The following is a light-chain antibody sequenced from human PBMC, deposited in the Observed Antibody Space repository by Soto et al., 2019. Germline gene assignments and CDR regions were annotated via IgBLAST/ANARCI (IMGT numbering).Light chain of an antibody. V-gene: IGKV4-1*01. Sequence: DIVMTQSPDSLAVSLGERATINCKSSQSVLYSSNNKNYLTWYQQKPGKVPKLLIYAASTLQSGVQSRFSGSGSGTDFTLTIRSLQPEDVATYYCQKYNSAPRTFGQGTKVDIK. J-gene: IGKJ1*01. CDR1: QSVLYSSNNKNY. CDR3: QKYNSAPRT. CDR2: AAS.